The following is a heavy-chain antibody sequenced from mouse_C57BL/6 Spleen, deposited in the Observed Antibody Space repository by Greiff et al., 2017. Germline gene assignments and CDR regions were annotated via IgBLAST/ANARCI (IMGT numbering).Heavy chain of an antibody. D-gene: IGHD2-4*01. J-gene: IGHJ3*01. CDR1: GYTFTSYW. V-gene: IGHV1-74*01. CDR3: AIFDYDVAY. CDR2: IHPSDSDT. Sequence: VQVQQPGAELVKPGASVKVSCKASGYTFTSYWMHWVKQRPGQGLEWIGRIHPSDSDTNYNQKFKGKATLTVDKSSSTAYMQVSSLTSEDSAVYYCAIFDYDVAYWGQGTLVTVSA.